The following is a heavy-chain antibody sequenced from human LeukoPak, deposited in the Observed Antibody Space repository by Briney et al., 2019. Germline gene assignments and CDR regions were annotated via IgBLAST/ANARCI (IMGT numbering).Heavy chain of an antibody. CDR1: GFTLSSYA. Sequence: QPGGSLRLSCEASGFTLSSYAMSWVRQAPGKGLEWVSAISGSGGSTYYADSVKGRFTIPRDNAKNSLYLQMNSLRVEDTAMYYCAKGTVEATFGGQGTLVTVS. CDR3: AKGTVEATF. J-gene: IGHJ4*02. V-gene: IGHV3-23*01. CDR2: ISGSGGST. D-gene: IGHD1-26*01.